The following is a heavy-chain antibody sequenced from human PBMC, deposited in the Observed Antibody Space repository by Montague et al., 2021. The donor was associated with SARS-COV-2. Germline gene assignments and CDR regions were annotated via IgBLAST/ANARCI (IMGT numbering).Heavy chain of an antibody. V-gene: IGHV4-59*12. CDR2: IYYSGST. Sequence: SESLSLTCTVSGGSISSYYWSWIRQPPGKGLEWIGYIYYSGSTNYNPSLKSRVTISVDTSKNQFSLKLSSVTAAATAGYYCARGWNYDYWGQGTLVTVSS. CDR1: GGSISSYY. J-gene: IGHJ4*02. D-gene: IGHD1-7*01. CDR3: ARGWNYDY.